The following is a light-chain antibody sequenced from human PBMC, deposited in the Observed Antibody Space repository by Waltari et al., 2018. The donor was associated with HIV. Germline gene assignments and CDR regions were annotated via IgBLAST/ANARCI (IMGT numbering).Light chain of an antibody. J-gene: IGLJ1*01. CDR3: SSYAGGSNFV. V-gene: IGLV2-8*01. CDR2: DVN. Sequence: QSALTQPPAASGAAGQSVAINCTGGSDDVGRYDAVIWYPQHPGTAPQVIIYDVNGRPSGVPDRFSGFKSGNTASLTVSGLQAEDEADYYCSSYAGGSNFVFGTGTKVTVV. CDR1: SDDVGRYDA.